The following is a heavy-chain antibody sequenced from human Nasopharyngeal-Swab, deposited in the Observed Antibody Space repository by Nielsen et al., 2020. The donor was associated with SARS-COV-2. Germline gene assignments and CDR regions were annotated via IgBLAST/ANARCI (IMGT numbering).Heavy chain of an antibody. Sequence: ASVQVSCKASGYTFTNYAMHWVRQAPGHRLEWMGWINAGNGNTKYSQMFQGRVTITRDTSASTAYMDLSSLRSEDTAVYYCARGRQYYDSSAYYSGHDALDIWGQGTKLTVSS. V-gene: IGHV1-3*01. CDR2: INAGNGNT. D-gene: IGHD3-22*01. CDR1: GYTFTNYA. CDR3: ARGRQYYDSSAYYSGHDALDI. J-gene: IGHJ3*02.